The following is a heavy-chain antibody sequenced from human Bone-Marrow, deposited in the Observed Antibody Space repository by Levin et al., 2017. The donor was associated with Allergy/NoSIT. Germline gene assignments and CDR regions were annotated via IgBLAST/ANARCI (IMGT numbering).Heavy chain of an antibody. J-gene: IGHJ4*02. V-gene: IGHV3-15*01. Sequence: TSGGSLRLSCAASGFTGFTFSSAWMSWVRQAPGKGLEWVGRIRSKADGGTADYGAPVKGRFTLLRDDSKSTLYLQMNSLQTEDTAVYYCTTGVNGGEDSWGQGTLVTVSS. CDR2: IRSKADGGTA. CDR3: TTGVNGGEDS. CDR1: GFTGFTFSSAW. D-gene: IGHD2-21*01.